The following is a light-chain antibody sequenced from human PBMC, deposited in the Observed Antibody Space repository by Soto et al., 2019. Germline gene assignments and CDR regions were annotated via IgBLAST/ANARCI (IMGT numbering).Light chain of an antibody. CDR1: QSLVHSDGIAY. CDR3: LQGTHWPIT. Sequence: DVVMTQSPLSPPVTLGQPASISCRANQSLVHSDGIAYFSWFQQRPGRSQRRLIYKVYNRDSGVPARFSGSGSGTDFALKIRRVEAEDVGVYYCLQGTHWPITFGQGTRLEIK. V-gene: IGKV2-30*02. CDR2: KVY. J-gene: IGKJ5*01.